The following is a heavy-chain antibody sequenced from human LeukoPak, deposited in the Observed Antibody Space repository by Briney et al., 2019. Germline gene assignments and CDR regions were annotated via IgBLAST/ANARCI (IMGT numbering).Heavy chain of an antibody. CDR3: ARDGREDYNYFAY. CDR1: GDSISGHS. J-gene: IGHJ4*02. Sequence: PSETLSLTCTVSGDSISGHSWSWIRQPPGKGPEWIAYIYYSGGTNYNPSLKSRATISVDTSQNQLSLKLSSVTAADTAVYYCARDGREDYNYFAYWGQGTLVTVSS. V-gene: IGHV4-59*11. D-gene: IGHD5-24*01. CDR2: IYYSGGT.